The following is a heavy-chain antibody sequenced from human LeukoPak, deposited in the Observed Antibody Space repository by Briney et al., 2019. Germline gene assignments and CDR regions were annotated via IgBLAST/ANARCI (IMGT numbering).Heavy chain of an antibody. CDR3: AKRRQQLGYFDY. CDR1: GFTFSSYA. J-gene: IGHJ4*02. Sequence: GGSLRLSCAASGFTFSSYAMSWVRQAPGKRLEWVSAISGSGGSTYYADSVKGRFTISRDNSKNTLYLQMNSLRAEDTAVYYCAKRRQQLGYFDYWGQGTLVTVSS. D-gene: IGHD6-13*01. V-gene: IGHV3-23*01. CDR2: ISGSGGST.